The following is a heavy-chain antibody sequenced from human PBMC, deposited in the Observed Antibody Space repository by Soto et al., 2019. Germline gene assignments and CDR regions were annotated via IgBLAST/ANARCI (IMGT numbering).Heavy chain of an antibody. J-gene: IGHJ6*02. Sequence: QVQLQESGPGLVKPSQTLSLTCTVSGGSISSGGYYWSWIRQHPGKGMEWIGYIYYSGSPYYHPYLKSRVTISVDTSKNQFSLQLSSVTAADTAVYYCARDRVLAVAGNYYYGMDVWGQGTTVTVSS. CDR2: IYYSGSP. CDR3: ARDRVLAVAGNYYYGMDV. D-gene: IGHD6-13*01. CDR1: GGSISSGGYY. V-gene: IGHV4-31*03.